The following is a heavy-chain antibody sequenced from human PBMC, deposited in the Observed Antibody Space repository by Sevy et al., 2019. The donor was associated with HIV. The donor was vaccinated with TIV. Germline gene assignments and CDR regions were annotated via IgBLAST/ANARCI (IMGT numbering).Heavy chain of an antibody. CDR1: GFSFRTYA. J-gene: IGHJ4*02. CDR3: VKDVGVGSTRRYADY. V-gene: IGHV3-33*06. D-gene: IGHD1-26*01. Sequence: GGSLRLSCAASGFSFRTYAMHWVRQAPGKGLEWVAGIWYDGSNENHADSVKGRFTISRDNSKNTLYLQMNSLRAEETAVYYCVKDVGVGSTRRYADYWGQGTLVTVSS. CDR2: IWYDGSNE.